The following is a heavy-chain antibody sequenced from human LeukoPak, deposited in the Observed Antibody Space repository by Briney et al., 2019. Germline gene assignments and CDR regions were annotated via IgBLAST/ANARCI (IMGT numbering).Heavy chain of an antibody. CDR1: GYSISSGYY. J-gene: IGHJ4*02. Sequence: SETLSLTCTVSGYSISSGYYWGWIRQPPGKGLERIGSVYHSGSTYYNPSLKSRVTISVDKSKNQFSLKLSSVTAADTAVYFCARASHWNQLHYFDYWGQGTLVTVSS. D-gene: IGHD1-1*01. CDR2: VYHSGST. V-gene: IGHV4-38-2*02. CDR3: ARASHWNQLHYFDY.